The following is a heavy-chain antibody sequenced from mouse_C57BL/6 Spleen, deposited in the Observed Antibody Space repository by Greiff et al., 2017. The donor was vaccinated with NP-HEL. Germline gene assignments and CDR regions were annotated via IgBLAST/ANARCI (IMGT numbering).Heavy chain of an antibody. CDR2: INYDGSST. J-gene: IGHJ2*01. D-gene: IGHD1-1*01. Sequence: EVKLVESEGGLVQPGSSMKLSCTASGFTFSDYYMAWVRQVPEKGLEWVANINYDGSSTYYLDSLKSRFIISRDNAKNILYLQMSSLKSEDTATYYCAREYYGSRAFDYWGQGTTLTVSS. CDR3: AREYYGSRAFDY. V-gene: IGHV5-16*01. CDR1: GFTFSDYY.